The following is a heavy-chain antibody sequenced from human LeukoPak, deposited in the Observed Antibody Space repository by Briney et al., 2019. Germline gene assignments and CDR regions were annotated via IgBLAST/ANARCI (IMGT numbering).Heavy chain of an antibody. CDR2: MNPNSGNT. V-gene: IGHV1-8*01. J-gene: IGHJ3*02. CDR3: AREWYCSSISCYNDAFDI. Sequence: ASVKVSCKASGYTFTSYDINWVRQATGQGLEWMGWMNPNSGNTGYAQKFQGRVTMTRNTSISTAYMELSSLRSEDTAVYYCAREWYCSSISCYNDAFDIWGQGTMVTVSS. D-gene: IGHD2-2*02. CDR1: GYTFTSYD.